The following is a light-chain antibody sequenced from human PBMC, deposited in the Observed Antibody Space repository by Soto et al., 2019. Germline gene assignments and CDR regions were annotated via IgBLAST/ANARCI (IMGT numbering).Light chain of an antibody. CDR2: GAS. Sequence: EIVMTQSPATLSVSPGERATLSCRASQSVSSNLAWYQQKPGQAPRLLIYGASTRATGIPARFSGSGSGTEFTLTISSLQSEAFAVYYCQQYNNWTPGTFGQGTKVEIK. CDR1: QSVSSN. CDR3: QQYNNWTPGT. J-gene: IGKJ1*01. V-gene: IGKV3-15*01.